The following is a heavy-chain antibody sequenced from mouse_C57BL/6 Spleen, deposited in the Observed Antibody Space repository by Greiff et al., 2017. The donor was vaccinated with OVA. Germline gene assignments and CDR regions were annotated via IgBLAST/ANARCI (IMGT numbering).Heavy chain of an antibody. J-gene: IGHJ3*01. CDR1: GFNIKNTS. Sequence: VQLQQSVAELVRPGASVKLSCTASGFNIKNTSMHWVKQRPEQGLAWIGRIDPANGNTKYAPKFQGKATITADTSSNTAYLQLSSLTSEDTAIYYCARSGDSLTEFAYWGKGTLVTVSA. D-gene: IGHD1-1*01. CDR3: ARSGDSLTEFAY. V-gene: IGHV14-3*01. CDR2: IDPANGNT.